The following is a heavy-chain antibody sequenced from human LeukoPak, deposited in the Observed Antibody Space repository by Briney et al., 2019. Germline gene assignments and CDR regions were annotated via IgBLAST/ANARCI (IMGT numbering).Heavy chain of an antibody. V-gene: IGHV3-74*01. Sequence: GGSLRLSCAASGFTFSNYWMHWVRQVPEKGLVWVSRVNPDGSSITYANSVKGRFASPRDNAKNTLYLQMNRLRVEDTAVYYCARGGSYGDYWGQGGLVTVSS. J-gene: IGHJ4*02. D-gene: IGHD3-16*01. CDR3: ARGGSYGDY. CDR1: GFTFSNYW. CDR2: VNPDGSSI.